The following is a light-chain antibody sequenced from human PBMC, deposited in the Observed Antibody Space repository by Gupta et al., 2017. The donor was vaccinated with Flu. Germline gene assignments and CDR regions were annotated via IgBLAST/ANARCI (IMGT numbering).Light chain of an antibody. CDR3: AAWDDNLRGVV. J-gene: IGLJ3*02. CDR1: SSNIGSNF. CDR2: RDN. Sequence: VTISCAGGSSNIGSNFVYWYYHLPGTAPKLLIYRDNRRPSGVPDRFSGSKSGTSASLAISGLRPEDEADFYCAAWDDNLRGVVFGGGTKLTVL. V-gene: IGLV1-47*01.